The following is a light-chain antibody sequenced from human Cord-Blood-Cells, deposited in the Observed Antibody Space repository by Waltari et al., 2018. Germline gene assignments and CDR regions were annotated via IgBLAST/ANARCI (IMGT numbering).Light chain of an antibody. V-gene: IGKV1-39*01. J-gene: IGKJ5*01. CDR1: QSISSY. CDR3: QQSYSTPIT. Sequence: IQMTHFPSSLSASVGARVTITCRASQSISSYLNWYQQKTGKDPKLLIYAASSLQSGVPSRFSGSGSGTEFTITISSLQPEDFATYYWQQSYSTPITLGQGTRLVIK. CDR2: AAS.